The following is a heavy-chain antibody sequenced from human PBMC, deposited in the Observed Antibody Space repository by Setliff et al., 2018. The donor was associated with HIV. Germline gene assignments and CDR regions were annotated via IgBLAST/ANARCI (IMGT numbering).Heavy chain of an antibody. D-gene: IGHD2-2*01. CDR2: IYYSGST. CDR1: GGSISSSSYY. J-gene: IGHJ6*02. Sequence: SETLSLTCTVSGGSISSSSYYWGWIRQPPGKGLEWIGSIYYSGSTYYNPSLKSRVTISVDTSKNQFSLTLNSVTAADTAVYYCARGHCSGTNCYGVDYYGMDVWGQGTTVTVSS. V-gene: IGHV4-39*01. CDR3: ARGHCSGTNCYGVDYYGMDV.